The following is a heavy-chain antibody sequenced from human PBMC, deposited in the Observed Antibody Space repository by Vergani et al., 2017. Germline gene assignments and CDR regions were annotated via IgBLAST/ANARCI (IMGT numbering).Heavy chain of an antibody. V-gene: IGHV1-8*01. CDR2: MNPNSGNT. Sequence: QVQLVQSGAEVKKPGASVRVSCKASGYTFTSYHINWVRQATGQGLEWMGWMNPNSGNTAYAQKFRGRVTMTRNISITTAYMELSSLRSEDTAVYYCARDYESVRQEDAFDIWGQGTMVTVSS. J-gene: IGHJ3*02. CDR3: ARDYESVRQEDAFDI. CDR1: GYTFTSYH. D-gene: IGHD3-16*01.